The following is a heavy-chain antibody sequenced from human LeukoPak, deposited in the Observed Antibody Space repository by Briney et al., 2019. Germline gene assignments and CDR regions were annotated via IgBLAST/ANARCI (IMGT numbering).Heavy chain of an antibody. CDR1: GGSISSYY. D-gene: IGHD2-2*01. CDR2: IYYSGST. CDR3: ARGKHCSSTSCYSGWFDP. V-gene: IGHV4-59*12. J-gene: IGHJ5*02. Sequence: SETLSLTCTVSGGSISSYYWSWIRQPPGKGLEWIGYIYYSGSTNYNPSLKSRVTISVDTSKNQFSLKLSSVTAADTAVYYCARGKHCSSTSCYSGWFDPWGQGTLVTVSS.